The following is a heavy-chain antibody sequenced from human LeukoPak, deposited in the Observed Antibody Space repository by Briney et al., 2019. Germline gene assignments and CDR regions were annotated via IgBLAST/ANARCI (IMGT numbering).Heavy chain of an antibody. CDR1: GFTFSSYH. V-gene: IGHV3-21*01. D-gene: IGHD5-18*01. Sequence: SGGSLRLSCVVSGFTFSSYHTNWVRQAPGKGLEWVSSISTSRNYIYYADSVTGRFTISRDNAKNSLYLQMNSLRAEDTAVYYCARRATTECGVSYGLDYWGQGTLVTVSS. CDR2: ISTSRNYI. CDR3: ARRATTECGVSYGLDY. J-gene: IGHJ4*02.